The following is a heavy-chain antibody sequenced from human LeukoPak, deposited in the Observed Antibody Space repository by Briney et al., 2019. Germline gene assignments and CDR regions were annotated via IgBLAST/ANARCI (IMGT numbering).Heavy chain of an antibody. V-gene: IGHV3-21*01. Sequence: PGGSLRLSCAASGFTFSNYNMNWVRQAPGKGLEWVSSISSSSSYIYYADSVKGRFTISRDNAKNSLYLQMHSLRAEDTAVHYCARDLMGWDLHYFDYWGQGTLVTVSS. CDR2: ISSSSSYI. CDR1: GFTFSNYN. D-gene: IGHD1-26*01. CDR3: ARDLMGWDLHYFDY. J-gene: IGHJ4*02.